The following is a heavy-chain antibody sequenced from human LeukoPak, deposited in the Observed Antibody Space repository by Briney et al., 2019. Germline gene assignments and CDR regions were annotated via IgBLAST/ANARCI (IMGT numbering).Heavy chain of an antibody. CDR1: GFPFIEYS. D-gene: IGHD1-1*01. J-gene: IGHJ4*02. CDR3: ARDHNYAFDN. V-gene: IGHV3-48*01. CDR2: IGIDSGNT. Sequence: GGSLRLSCTASGFPFIEYSMNWVRQAPGKGLEWISYIGIDSGNTKYADSVRGRFTISADKAKNSLYLQMTSLRVEDTAVYYCARDHNYAFDNWGQGTLVTVSS.